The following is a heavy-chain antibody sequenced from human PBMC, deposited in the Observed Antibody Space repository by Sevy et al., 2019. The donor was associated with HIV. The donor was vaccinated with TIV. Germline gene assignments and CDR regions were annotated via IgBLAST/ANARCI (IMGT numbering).Heavy chain of an antibody. CDR1: EFTFSNYT. J-gene: IGHJ5*01. V-gene: IGHV3-30-3*01. Sequence: GGSLRLSCAASEFTFSNYTMHWVRQAPGKGLEWVAVISYDGSNKYYADSVKGRFTISRDNSKNTLYLQMNSLRAEDTAVYYCAKGRLGPDFDCWGQGTLVTVSS. D-gene: IGHD6-25*01. CDR3: AKGRLGPDFDC. CDR2: ISYDGSNK.